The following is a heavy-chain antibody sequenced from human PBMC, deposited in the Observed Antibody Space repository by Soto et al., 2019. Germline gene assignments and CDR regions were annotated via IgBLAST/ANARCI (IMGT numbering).Heavy chain of an antibody. Sequence: EVQLVESGGGLVQPGRSLRLSCAASGFTFDDYAMHWVRQAPGKGLEWVSGISWNGGSIGYADSVKGRFTISRDNAKNSLYLQMNSLRAEDTALYYCARGSWNDKYYFDYWGQGTLVTVSS. V-gene: IGHV3-9*01. D-gene: IGHD1-1*01. CDR1: GFTFDDYA. J-gene: IGHJ4*02. CDR3: ARGSWNDKYYFDY. CDR2: ISWNGGSI.